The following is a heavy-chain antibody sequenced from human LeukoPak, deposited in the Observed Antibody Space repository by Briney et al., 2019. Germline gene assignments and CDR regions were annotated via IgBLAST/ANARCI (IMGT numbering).Heavy chain of an antibody. CDR3: ARGDYVWGSYRPFDY. J-gene: IGHJ4*02. D-gene: IGHD3-16*02. V-gene: IGHV3-74*01. Sequence: TGGSLRLSCAASGFTFDDYGMSWVRQAPGKGLEWVSGINSDGSSTSYADSVKGRFTISRDNAKNTLYLQMNSLRAEDTAVYYCARGDYVWGSYRPFDYWGQGTLVTVSS. CDR1: GFTFDDYG. CDR2: INSDGSST.